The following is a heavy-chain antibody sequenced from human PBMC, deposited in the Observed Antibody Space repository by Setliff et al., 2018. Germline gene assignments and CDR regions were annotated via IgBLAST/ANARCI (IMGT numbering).Heavy chain of an antibody. J-gene: IGHJ3*02. CDR3: ARCSGSYDAFDI. CDR1: GGSISSGGYY. V-gene: IGHV4-31*01. D-gene: IGHD1-26*01. CDR2: IYYSGST. Sequence: SETLSLTGTVSGGSISSGGYYWSWIRQHPGMGLEWIGYIYYSGSTYHNPSLKALVTISVDTSKNQFSLTLSSVTAADTAVYYCARCSGSYDAFDIWGQGTMVTVSS.